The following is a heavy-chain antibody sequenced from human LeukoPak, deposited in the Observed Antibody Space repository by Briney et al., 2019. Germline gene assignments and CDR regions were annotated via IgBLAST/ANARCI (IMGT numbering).Heavy chain of an antibody. CDR3: ARDRDWYTFDY. CDR2: ISDNGGRT. V-gene: IGHV3-23*01. CDR1: GFTFSGYA. Sequence: GGSLRLSCAASGFTFSGYAMSWVRQAPGKGLEWVSTISDNGGRTYYADSVKGRFTISRDNSKNTLFLQMNSLRAEDSAVYYCARDRDWYTFDYWGQGALVTVSS. D-gene: IGHD2-21*01. J-gene: IGHJ4*02.